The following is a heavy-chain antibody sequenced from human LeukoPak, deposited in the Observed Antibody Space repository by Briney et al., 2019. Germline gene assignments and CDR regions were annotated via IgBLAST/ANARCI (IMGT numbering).Heavy chain of an antibody. Sequence: SETLSLTCTVSGGSISSYYWSWIRQPPGKGLEWIGYIYYSESTNYNPSLKSRVTISVDTSKNQFSLKLSSVTAADTAVYYCARALYGSVGFDPWGQGTLVTVSS. CDR3: ARALYGSVGFDP. CDR1: GGSISSYY. V-gene: IGHV4-59*01. J-gene: IGHJ5*02. D-gene: IGHD3-10*01. CDR2: IYYSEST.